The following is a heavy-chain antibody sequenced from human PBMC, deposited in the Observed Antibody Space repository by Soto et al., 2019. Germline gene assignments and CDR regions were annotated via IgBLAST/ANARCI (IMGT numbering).Heavy chain of an antibody. CDR2: IYPNSGDT. J-gene: IGHJ4*02. Sequence: ASRNVSCKASGYSFTGYYIHWLRQAPGQGLEWMGWIYPNSGDTKSAQKFQGRLTLTRDTSITTAYMELSSLRSDDTAISYCASLQTSGWYGGHCGQGPLFTVSS. D-gene: IGHD6-19*01. V-gene: IGHV1-2*02. CDR3: ASLQTSGWYGGH. CDR1: GYSFTGYY.